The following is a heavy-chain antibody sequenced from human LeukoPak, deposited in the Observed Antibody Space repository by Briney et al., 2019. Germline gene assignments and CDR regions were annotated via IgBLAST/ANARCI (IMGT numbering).Heavy chain of an antibody. Sequence: ASVTVSCKASGYTFTSSAMNWVRQAPGQGLEYMGWINTNTGHPTYAQGFTGRFVFSLDTSASTAYLQISSLKTEDSAVYYCARDEGITKPFVDWGQGTLVTVSS. J-gene: IGHJ4*02. V-gene: IGHV7-4-1*02. CDR1: GYTFTSSA. CDR2: INTNTGHP. CDR3: ARDEGITKPFVD. D-gene: IGHD1-14*01.